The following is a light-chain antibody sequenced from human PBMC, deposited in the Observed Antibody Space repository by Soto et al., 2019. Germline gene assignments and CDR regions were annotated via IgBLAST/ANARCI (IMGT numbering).Light chain of an antibody. Sequence: QSVLTQPPSASASLGASVTLTCTLSSGYSNYKVDWYQQRPGKGPRFVMRVGTGGIVRSKGDGIPDRFSVLGSGLNRYLTIKNIQEEDESDYHCGADHGSGSNFFVVFGGGTKVTVL. CDR3: GADHGSGSNFFVV. CDR2: VGTGGIVR. CDR1: SGYSNYK. J-gene: IGLJ2*01. V-gene: IGLV9-49*01.